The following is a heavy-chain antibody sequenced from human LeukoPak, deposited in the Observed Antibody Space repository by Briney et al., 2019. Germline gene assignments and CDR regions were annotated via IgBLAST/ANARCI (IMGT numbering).Heavy chain of an antibody. Sequence: ASVKVSCKASGFTFTRSAMQWVRQARGQRLEWIGWIVVGSGNTNYAQKFQERVTITRDMATSTAYMELSSLRSEDTAVYYCAASVGATGGGRDYWGRGTLVSVSS. CDR2: IVVGSGNT. V-gene: IGHV1-58*02. CDR1: GFTFTRSA. D-gene: IGHD1-26*01. CDR3: AASVGATGGGRDY. J-gene: IGHJ4*02.